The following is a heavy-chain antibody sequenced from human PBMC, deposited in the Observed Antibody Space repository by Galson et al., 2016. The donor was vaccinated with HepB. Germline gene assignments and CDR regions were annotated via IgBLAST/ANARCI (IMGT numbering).Heavy chain of an antibody. CDR3: ARVDEGYYYLIDY. V-gene: IGHV3-48*02. CDR1: GFTFGSYA. CDR2: IGSRSSPI. Sequence: SLRLSCAASGFTFGSYALNWVRQAPGKGLEWVSYIGSRSSPIHYADSVKGRFTISRDNAKNSLYLQMNSLRDEDTAVYYCARVDEGYYYLIDYWGQGTLVTVSS. J-gene: IGHJ4*02. D-gene: IGHD3-22*01.